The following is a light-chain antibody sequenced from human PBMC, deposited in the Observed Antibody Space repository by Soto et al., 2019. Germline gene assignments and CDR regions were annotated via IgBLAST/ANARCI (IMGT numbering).Light chain of an antibody. CDR1: SSDVGGYNY. J-gene: IGLJ1*01. CDR3: RSYTASNTRQRI. CDR2: DVS. Sequence: QPPSVNECSAQSSTNHCKGNSSDVGGYNYVSWYQQHTGKAPKFMIYDVSNRPSGFSNRFSGSKSGNTASLTISGLLAEDEADYYYRSYTASNTRQRIVGTGTKVTV. V-gene: IGLV2-14*01.